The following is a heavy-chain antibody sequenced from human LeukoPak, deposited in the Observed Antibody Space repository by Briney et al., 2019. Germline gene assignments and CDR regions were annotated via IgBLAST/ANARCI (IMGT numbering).Heavy chain of an antibody. V-gene: IGHV3-23*01. D-gene: IGHD1-1*01. Sequence: GGSLRLSCAASGFTFDNYRMSWVRQAPGEGLEWISSISGSAASTYYADSVKGRFTISRDNSKSTLYLQMDSLRAEDTAVYYCARDFSAKTADYWGQGTLVTVSS. CDR2: ISGSAAST. CDR3: ARDFSAKTADY. CDR1: GFTFDNYR. J-gene: IGHJ4*02.